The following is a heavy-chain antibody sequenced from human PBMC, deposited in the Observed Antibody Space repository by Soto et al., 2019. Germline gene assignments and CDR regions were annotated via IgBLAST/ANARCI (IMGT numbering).Heavy chain of an antibody. V-gene: IGHV1-3*01. D-gene: IGHD1-26*01. CDR3: GRGKVGTRDPYGVDV. CDR1: GYSFTTYG. J-gene: IGHJ6*02. CDR2: INAGNGNT. Sequence: QVQLVQSAAEVKKPGASVKVSCKASGYSFTTYGIHWVRQAPGQGLEWIGWINAGNGNTFYAQKFQDRVTIIRDTAATTAKMDLSGLTSQDTAVYYCGRGKVGTRDPYGVDVWGHGTTVTVSS.